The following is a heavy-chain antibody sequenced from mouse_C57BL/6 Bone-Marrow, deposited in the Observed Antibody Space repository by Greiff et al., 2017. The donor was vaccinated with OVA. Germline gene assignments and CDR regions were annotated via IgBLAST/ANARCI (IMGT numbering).Heavy chain of an antibody. CDR2: IYPGSGST. V-gene: IGHV1-55*01. J-gene: IGHJ4*01. D-gene: IGHD2-4*01. CDR3: AREDYDPLCYAMDY. Sequence: VQLQQPGAELVKPGASVKMSCKASGYTFTSYWITWVKQRPGQGLEWIGDIYPGSGSTNYNEKFKSKATLTVDTSSSTAYMQLSSLTYEDSAVYYCAREDYDPLCYAMDYWGQGTSVTVSS. CDR1: GYTFTSYW.